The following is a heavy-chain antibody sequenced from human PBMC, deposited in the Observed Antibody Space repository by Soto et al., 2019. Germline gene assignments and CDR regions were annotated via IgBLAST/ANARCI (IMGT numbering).Heavy chain of an antibody. Sequence: PSETLSLTCAVSGYSISSGYYWGWIRQPPGKGLEWIGSIYHSGSTYYNPSLKSRVTISVDTSKNQFSLKLSSVTAADTAVYYCARGTYYYDSSGYPNWFDPWGQGTLVTVSS. CDR3: ARGTYYYDSSGYPNWFDP. J-gene: IGHJ5*02. CDR2: IYHSGST. D-gene: IGHD3-22*01. CDR1: GYSISSGYY. V-gene: IGHV4-38-2*01.